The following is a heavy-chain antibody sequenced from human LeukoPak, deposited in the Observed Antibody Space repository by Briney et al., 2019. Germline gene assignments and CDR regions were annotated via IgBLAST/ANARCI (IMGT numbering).Heavy chain of an antibody. V-gene: IGHV4-4*07. CDR3: ARVKASSTSWTFDQ. J-gene: IGHJ4*02. CDR2: IYSSGST. D-gene: IGHD2-2*01. CDR1: GGSTNSYY. Sequence: SETLSLTCSVSGGSTNSYYWSWLRQSGGKGLEWIGRIYSSGSTVYNPSLNSRLTMSIDTSKNQFSLTLKSVTATDTAVYYCARVKASSTSWTFDQWGQGALVTVSS.